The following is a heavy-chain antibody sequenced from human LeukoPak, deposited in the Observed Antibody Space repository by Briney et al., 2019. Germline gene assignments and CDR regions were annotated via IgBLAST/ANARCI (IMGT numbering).Heavy chain of an antibody. CDR1: GYTFTGYY. Sequence: ASVKVSCKASGYTFTGYYMHWVRQAPGQGLEWMGWINPNSGGTNYAQNFQGRVTMTRDTSISTAYMEVSRLRSDGTAVYYCAIPPDVYRGDAFDFWGQGTMVTVSS. V-gene: IGHV1-2*02. CDR2: INPNSGGT. J-gene: IGHJ3*01. CDR3: AIPPDVYRGDAFDF. D-gene: IGHD2-8*01.